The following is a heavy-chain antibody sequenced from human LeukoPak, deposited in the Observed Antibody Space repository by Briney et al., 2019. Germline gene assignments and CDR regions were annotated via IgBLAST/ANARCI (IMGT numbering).Heavy chain of an antibody. D-gene: IGHD1-26*01. V-gene: IGHV4-39*01. Sequence: PWETLSLTCTVSGDSINTSNYCWGWIRQSTGKGLEWIVNIYYIGTSDYNPSLKSRVTISIDTSKNQFSLNLRSVTAADTAFYYCARHRSGSYIRYFDFWGQGALVTVSS. CDR2: IYYIGTS. CDR3: ARHRSGSYIRYFDF. J-gene: IGHJ4*02. CDR1: GDSINTSNYC.